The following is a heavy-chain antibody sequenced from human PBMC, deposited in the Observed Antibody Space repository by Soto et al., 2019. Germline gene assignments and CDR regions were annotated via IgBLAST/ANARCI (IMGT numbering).Heavy chain of an antibody. V-gene: IGHV3-7*01. Sequence: GGSLRLSCAASGFTFSNYAMSWVRQAPGKGLEWVANINQDGSDKFYMDSMKGRFTISRDNAGNSLYLQMNSLRAEDTAVYYCARVWNDGRIDYWGQGTLVTVSS. D-gene: IGHD1-1*01. J-gene: IGHJ4*02. CDR1: GFTFSNYA. CDR2: INQDGSDK. CDR3: ARVWNDGRIDY.